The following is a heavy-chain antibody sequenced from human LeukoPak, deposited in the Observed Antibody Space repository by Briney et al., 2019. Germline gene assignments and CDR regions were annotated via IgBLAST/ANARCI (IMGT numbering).Heavy chain of an antibody. V-gene: IGHV4-30-4*08. CDR3: ARLKPYSSTSAYYFDY. CDR2: IYYSETT. J-gene: IGHJ4*02. CDR1: GGSISRGGYY. D-gene: IGHD6-13*01. Sequence: SETLSLTCTVSGGSISRGGYYWSWIRQHPGKGLEWIGYIYYSETTYYHPSLKSRVTISVDTSNNYYSLRLSSVTAADTAVYYCARLKPYSSTSAYYFDYWGQGTLVTVSS.